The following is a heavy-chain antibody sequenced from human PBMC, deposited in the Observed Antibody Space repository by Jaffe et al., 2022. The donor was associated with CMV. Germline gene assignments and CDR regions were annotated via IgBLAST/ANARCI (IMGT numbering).Heavy chain of an antibody. J-gene: IGHJ6*02. CDR2: IRSKAYGGTT. D-gene: IGHD3-10*01. CDR1: GFTFGDYA. Sequence: EVQLVESGGGLVKPGRSLRLSCTASGFTFGDYAMSWFRQAPGKGLEWVGFIRSKAYGGTTEYAASVKGRFTISRDDSKSIAYLQMNSLKTEDTAVYYCTRAIITMVRGVQYYYYYYGMDVWGQGTTVTVSS. V-gene: IGHV3-49*05. CDR3: TRAIITMVRGVQYYYYYYGMDV.